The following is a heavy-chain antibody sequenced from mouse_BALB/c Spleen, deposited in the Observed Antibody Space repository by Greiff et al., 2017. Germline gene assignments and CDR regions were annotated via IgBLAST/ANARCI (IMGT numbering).Heavy chain of an antibody. Sequence: EVKVVESGGGLVQPGGSLKLSCAASGFTFSSYGMSWVRQTPDKRLELVATINSNGGSTYYPDSVKGRFTISRDNAKNTLYLQMSSLKSEDTAMYYCARDRGDYDQYYFDYGGQGTTLTVSS. V-gene: IGHV5-6-3*01. J-gene: IGHJ2*01. D-gene: IGHD2-4*01. CDR3: ARDRGDYDQYYFDY. CDR2: INSNGGST. CDR1: GFTFSSYG.